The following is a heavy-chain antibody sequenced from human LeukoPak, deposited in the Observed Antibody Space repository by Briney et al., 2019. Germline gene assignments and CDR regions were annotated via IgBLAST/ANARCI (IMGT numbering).Heavy chain of an antibody. Sequence: GGTLRLSCAASGFTFSTFAMIWVRQPPGKGLEWVSSIFPSGGEIHYADSVRGRFAISRDNSKSTLSLQMNSLRAEDTAIYYCATYRQVLLPFESWGQGTLVTVSS. CDR3: ATYRQVLLPFES. J-gene: IGHJ4*02. CDR1: GFTFSTFA. CDR2: IFPSGGEI. V-gene: IGHV3-23*01. D-gene: IGHD2-8*02.